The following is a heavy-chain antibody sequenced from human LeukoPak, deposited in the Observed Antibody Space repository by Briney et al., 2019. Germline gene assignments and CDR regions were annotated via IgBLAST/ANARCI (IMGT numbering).Heavy chain of an antibody. Sequence: GGSLRLSCAASRFSFSTYWMNWVRQAPGKGLEWVANIKQDGSEKFYVDSVKGRFTISRDNAKNSLYLQMNSLRADDTAVYYCARVATHYDVLTDSYYYYYMDVWGKGTTVTISS. J-gene: IGHJ6*03. CDR3: ARVATHYDVLTDSYYYYYMDV. CDR2: IKQDGSEK. D-gene: IGHD3-9*01. CDR1: RFSFSTYW. V-gene: IGHV3-7*01.